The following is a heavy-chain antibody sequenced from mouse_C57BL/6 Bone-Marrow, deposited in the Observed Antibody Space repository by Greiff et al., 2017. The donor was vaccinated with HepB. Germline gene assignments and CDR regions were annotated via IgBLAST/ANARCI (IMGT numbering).Heavy chain of an antibody. CDR1: GYTFTSYW. CDR2: INPSNGGT. V-gene: IGHV1-53*01. D-gene: IGHD1-1*01. CDR3: AYYGSFYYAMDY. J-gene: IGHJ4*01. Sequence: VKLQQPGTELVKPGASVKLSCKASGYTFTSYWMHWVKQRPGQGLEWIGNINPSNGGTNYNEKFKSKATLTVDKSSSTAYMQLSSLTSEDSAVYYCAYYGSFYYAMDYWGQGTSVTVSS.